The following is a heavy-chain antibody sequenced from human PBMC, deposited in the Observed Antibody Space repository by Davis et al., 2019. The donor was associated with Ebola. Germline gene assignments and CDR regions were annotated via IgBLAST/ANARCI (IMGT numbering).Heavy chain of an antibody. J-gene: IGHJ4*02. CDR1: GFTFSSYA. Sequence: GESLKISCAASGFTFSSYAMSWVRQAPGKGLEWVSAISGSGGSTYYADSVKGRFTISRDNSKNTLYLQMNSLRAEDTAVYYCAKGSDDFWSGYPSPPLDYWDQGTLVTVSS. D-gene: IGHD3-3*01. CDR3: AKGSDDFWSGYPSPPLDY. CDR2: ISGSGGST. V-gene: IGHV3-23*01.